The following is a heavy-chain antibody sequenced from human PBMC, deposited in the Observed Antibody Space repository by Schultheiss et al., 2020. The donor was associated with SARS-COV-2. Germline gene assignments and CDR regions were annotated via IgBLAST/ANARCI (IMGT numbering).Heavy chain of an antibody. J-gene: IGHJ6*02. CDR1: GITFGSYG. Sequence: GGSLRLSCVGSGITFGSYGMSWVRQAPGKGLEWVSAISGSGGSTYYADSVKGRFTISRDNSKNTLYLQMNSLRAEDTAIYYCARDNTYYGPMDVWGQGTAVTVSS. CDR3: ARDNTYYGPMDV. D-gene: IGHD3-10*01. V-gene: IGHV3-23*01. CDR2: ISGSGGST.